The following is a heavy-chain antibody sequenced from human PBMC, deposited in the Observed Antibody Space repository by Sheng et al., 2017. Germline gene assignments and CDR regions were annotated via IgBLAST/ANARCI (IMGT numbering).Heavy chain of an antibody. CDR2: ISGRGDSI. Sequence: EVQLVESGGALVQPGESLRLSCAASGFTFNTYAVSWVRQAPGKGLEWVSTISGRGDSIFYAGSVKGRFTVSRDNSKNTLYLEMNSLRAEDTAMYYCAKLAGYCSGNSLNCLGNWYFDIWGRGTLVTVSS. J-gene: IGHJ2*01. V-gene: IGHV3-23*04. CDR1: GFTFNTYA. D-gene: IGHD2-15*01. CDR3: AKLAGYCSGNSLNCLGNWYFDI.